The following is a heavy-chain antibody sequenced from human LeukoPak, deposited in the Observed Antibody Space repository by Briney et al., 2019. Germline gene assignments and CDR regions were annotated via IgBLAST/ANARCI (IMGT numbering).Heavy chain of an antibody. CDR3: ARPSSGYYSPFDY. J-gene: IGHJ4*02. Sequence: GAPLQISCEGSGYLFTSYWIGWVRQLPGKGLEWMGIIYPGDSDTRYSPSFQGQVTISTDKSISTAHLQWSSLKASDTAIYYCARPSSGYYSPFDYWGQGTLVTVSS. CDR2: IYPGDSDT. CDR1: GYLFTSYW. D-gene: IGHD3-22*01. V-gene: IGHV5-51*01.